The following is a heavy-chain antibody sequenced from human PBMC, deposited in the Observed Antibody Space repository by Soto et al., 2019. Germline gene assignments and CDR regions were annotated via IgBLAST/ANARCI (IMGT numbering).Heavy chain of an antibody. Sequence: SVKVSCKASGGTFSSYAISWVRQAPGQGLEWMGGIIPIFGTANYAQKFQGRVTITADKSTSTAYMELSSLRSEDTAVYYCASALGTDGYTTGAFDIWGQGTMVTVSS. D-gene: IGHD5-12*01. CDR2: IIPIFGTA. CDR3: ASALGTDGYTTGAFDI. CDR1: GGTFSSYA. V-gene: IGHV1-69*06. J-gene: IGHJ3*02.